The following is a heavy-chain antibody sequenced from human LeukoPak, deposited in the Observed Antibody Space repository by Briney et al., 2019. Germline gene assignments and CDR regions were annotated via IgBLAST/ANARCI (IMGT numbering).Heavy chain of an antibody. V-gene: IGHV3-23*01. CDR2: ISGSGDST. Sequence: GGSLRLSCAASGFTFINYAMTWVRQAPGKGLGWVSAISGSGDSTFNSDSVKGRFTISRDNSKNTLYLQMNSLRAEDTALYYCATSTVAKYDYWGQGTLVTVSS. CDR3: ATSTVAKYDY. CDR1: GFTFINYA. D-gene: IGHD4-11*01. J-gene: IGHJ4*02.